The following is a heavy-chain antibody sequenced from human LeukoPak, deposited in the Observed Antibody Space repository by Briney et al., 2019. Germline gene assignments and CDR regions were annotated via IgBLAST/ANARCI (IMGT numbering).Heavy chain of an antibody. CDR2: ISGSGGST. CDR3: AKDQVKYYGSGSYWYY. D-gene: IGHD3-10*01. J-gene: IGHJ4*02. CDR1: GFTFSSYA. V-gene: IGHV3-23*01. Sequence: PGGSLRLSCAASGFTFSSYAMSWVRQAPGKGLEWVSAISGSGGSTYYADSVKGRFTISRDNSKNTLYLQMNSLRAEDTAVYYCAKDQVKYYGSGSYWYYWGQGTLVTVSS.